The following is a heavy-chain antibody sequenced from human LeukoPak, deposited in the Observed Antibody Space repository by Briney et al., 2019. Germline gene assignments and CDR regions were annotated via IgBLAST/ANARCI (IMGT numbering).Heavy chain of an antibody. V-gene: IGHV1-18*01. Sequence: ASVRVSSTASGYTFTSYGISWVRPAPGQGLEWMGWISAYNGNTNYAQKLQGRVTMTTDTSTSTAYMELRSLRSDDTAVYYGARDRVRYDFWSGYPNFDYWGQGTPVTVTS. J-gene: IGHJ4*02. CDR2: ISAYNGNT. D-gene: IGHD3-3*01. CDR3: ARDRVRYDFWSGYPNFDY. CDR1: GYTFTSYG.